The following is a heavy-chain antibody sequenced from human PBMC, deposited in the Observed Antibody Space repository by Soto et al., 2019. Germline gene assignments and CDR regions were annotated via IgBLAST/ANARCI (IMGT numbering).Heavy chain of an antibody. V-gene: IGHV3-7*03. D-gene: IGHD6-6*01. Sequence: EVQLVESGGGLVQPGGSLRLSCAASGFTFSSYWMSWVRQAPGKGLEWVANIKQDGSEKYYVDSVKGRFTISRDNAKNSRYLQMNSLRAEDTAVYYCARDLRSSSHRYYYYGMDVWGQGTTVTVSS. CDR2: IKQDGSEK. CDR1: GFTFSSYW. J-gene: IGHJ6*02. CDR3: ARDLRSSSHRYYYYGMDV.